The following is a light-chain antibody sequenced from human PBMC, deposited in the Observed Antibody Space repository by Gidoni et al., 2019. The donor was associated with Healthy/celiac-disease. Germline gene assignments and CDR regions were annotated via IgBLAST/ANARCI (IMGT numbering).Light chain of an antibody. Sequence: SVLTQPPSASGTPGQRVTISCSGSSSNLGSNYVYWYQQLPGTAPKLLIYSNNQRPAGVPDRLSGAKSGTSASLAIRGLRSEDEADYYCAAWDDSLSGHWVFGGGTKLTVL. CDR1: SSNLGSNY. V-gene: IGLV1-47*02. CDR3: AAWDDSLSGHWV. CDR2: SNN. J-gene: IGLJ3*02.